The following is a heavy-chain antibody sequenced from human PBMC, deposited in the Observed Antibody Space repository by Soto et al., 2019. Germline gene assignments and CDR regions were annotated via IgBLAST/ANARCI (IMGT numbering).Heavy chain of an antibody. V-gene: IGHV4-31*03. Sequence: PSETLSLTCTVSGGSIRSGGYYWSWIRQHPGKGLEWIGYIYYSGSTYYNPSLKSRVTISVDTSKNQFSLKLSSVTAADTAVYYCARGLKMTTPNTFDPWGQGTLVTVSS. CDR1: GGSIRSGGYY. D-gene: IGHD4-4*01. CDR3: ARGLKMTTPNTFDP. J-gene: IGHJ5*02. CDR2: IYYSGST.